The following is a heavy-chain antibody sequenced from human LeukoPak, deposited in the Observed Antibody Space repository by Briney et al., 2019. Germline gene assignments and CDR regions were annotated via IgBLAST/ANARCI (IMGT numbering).Heavy chain of an antibody. J-gene: IGHJ3*02. CDR2: IYTSATT. Sequence: PSDPLSLTCTVCGRSISSYYWRGLRPPARRGLAWIGRIYTSATTNYNPSLKCRVTMSVDTSNTHFSLKLSSVTAADTTVYYCARDLYGEAAFDICGQGTTVTLSS. V-gene: IGHV4-4*07. CDR3: ARDLYGEAAFDI. CDR1: GRSISSYY. D-gene: IGHD4-17*01.